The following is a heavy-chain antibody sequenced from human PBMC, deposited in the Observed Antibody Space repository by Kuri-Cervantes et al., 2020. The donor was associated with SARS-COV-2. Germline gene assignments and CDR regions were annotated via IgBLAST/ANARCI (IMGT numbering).Heavy chain of an antibody. CDR3: RGYSTSSYYYYGMDA. J-gene: IGHJ6*02. CDR1: GGSISSSSYY. D-gene: IGHD6-6*01. CDR2: IYYSGST. Sequence: SETLSLTCTVSGGSISSSSYYWGWIRQPPGKGLEWIGSIYYSGSTFYSPSLKSRVTIFVDTSKDQFSLKLSSVTAADTAVYYCRGYSTSSYYYYGMDAWGHGTTVTVSS. V-gene: IGHV4-39*01.